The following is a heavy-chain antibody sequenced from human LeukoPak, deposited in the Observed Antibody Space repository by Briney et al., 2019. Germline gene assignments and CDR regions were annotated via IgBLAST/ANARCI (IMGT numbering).Heavy chain of an antibody. CDR1: GYTFTGYY. V-gene: IGHV1-2*02. J-gene: IGHJ4*02. CDR3: ARDGYYDSSGILDY. Sequence: ASVKASCKASGYTFTGYYMHWVRQAPGQGLEWMGWINPNSGGTNYAQKFQGRVTMTRDTSISTAYMELSRLRSDDTAVYYCARDGYYDSSGILDYWGQGTLVTVSS. CDR2: INPNSGGT. D-gene: IGHD3-22*01.